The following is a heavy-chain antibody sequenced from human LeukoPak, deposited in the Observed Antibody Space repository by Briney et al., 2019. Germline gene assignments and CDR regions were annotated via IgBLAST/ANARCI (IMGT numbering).Heavy chain of an antibody. CDR3: ARETDSTLFDY. CDR2: ISSGGTYI. Sequence: PGGSLRLSCAASGFTFTSYGMSWVRQAPGKGLEWVSSISSGGTYIYYAESLKGRFTISGDNAKNSLYLQMNSLRAEDTAVYYCARETDSTLFDYWGQGTLVTVSS. CDR1: GFTFTSYG. V-gene: IGHV3-21*01. D-gene: IGHD2-2*01. J-gene: IGHJ4*02.